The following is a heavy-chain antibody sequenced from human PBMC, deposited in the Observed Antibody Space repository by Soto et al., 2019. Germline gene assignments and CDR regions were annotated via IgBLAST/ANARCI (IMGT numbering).Heavy chain of an antibody. D-gene: IGHD1-26*01. CDR3: ARASSGSDYAGWVS. V-gene: IGHV3-11*05. Sequence: QVQLVESGGGLVKPGGSLRLSCAASGFTFSDYYMSWLRQAPGKGLEWVSYISSSSSYTNYADSVKGRFTISRDNAKNSLYLQMNSLRAEDTAVYYCARASSGSDYAGWVSWGQGTLVTVSS. CDR1: GFTFSDYY. CDR2: ISSSSSYT. J-gene: IGHJ5*02.